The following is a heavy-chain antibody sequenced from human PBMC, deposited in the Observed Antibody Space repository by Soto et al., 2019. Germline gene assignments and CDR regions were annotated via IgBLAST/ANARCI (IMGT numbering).Heavy chain of an antibody. CDR1: GFTFSTSW. CDR2: INGDGGTI. J-gene: IGHJ4*02. D-gene: IGHD1-7*01. CDR3: TRGWNYYFDY. Sequence: EVQLVEAGGGLVQPGGSLRLSCAASGFTFSTSWIHWVRQAPGKGLVWVSRINGDGGTINYADSVKGRFTISRDNAKNTVYLQMNSLSAEDTAVYYCTRGWNYYFDYGGKGTLVTVSS. V-gene: IGHV3-74*01.